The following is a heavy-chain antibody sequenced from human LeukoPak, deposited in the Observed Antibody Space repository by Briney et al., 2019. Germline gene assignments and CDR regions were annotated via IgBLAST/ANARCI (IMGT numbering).Heavy chain of an antibody. Sequence: SETLSLTCTLSVGSLRSYYWLWLRQPPGKGLAGIGYIYTSESTNHNPSLRTRVTLSVETPKNQFTLKLSSVAAADTAVYYCARRGSSLKVGFDYWGQGTLVTVSS. J-gene: IGHJ4*02. V-gene: IGHV4-4*09. D-gene: IGHD6-13*01. CDR2: IYTSEST. CDR1: VGSLRSYY. CDR3: ARRGSSLKVGFDY.